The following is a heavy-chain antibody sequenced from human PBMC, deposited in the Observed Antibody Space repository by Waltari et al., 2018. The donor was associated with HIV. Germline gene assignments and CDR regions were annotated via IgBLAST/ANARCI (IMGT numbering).Heavy chain of an antibody. V-gene: IGHV4-39*07. Sequence: QLQLQESGPGLVKPSETLSLTCTVSGGSISSSSYYWGWIRQPPGKGLEWSVSISYSGSTYYNPSLKSRVTISVDTSKNQFSLKLSSVTAADTAVYYCAREGSITIFWSPQRNYGMDVWGQGTTVTVSS. CDR2: ISYSGST. CDR1: GGSISSSSYY. J-gene: IGHJ6*02. CDR3: AREGSITIFWSPQRNYGMDV. D-gene: IGHD3-9*01.